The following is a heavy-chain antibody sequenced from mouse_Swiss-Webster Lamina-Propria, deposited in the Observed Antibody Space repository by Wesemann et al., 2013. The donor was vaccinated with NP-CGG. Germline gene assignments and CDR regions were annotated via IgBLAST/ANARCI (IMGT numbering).Heavy chain of an antibody. V-gene: IGHV5-4*02. Sequence: EVQLVESWGGLVKPGGSLKLSCAASGFTFSDYYMYWVRQTPEKRLEWVATISDGGSYTYYPDSVKGRFTISRDNAKNNLYLQMSSLKSEDTAMYYCARDRAMDYWGQGTSVTVSS. J-gene: IGHJ4*01. CDR3: ARDRAMDY. CDR1: GFTFSDYY. CDR2: ISDGGSYT.